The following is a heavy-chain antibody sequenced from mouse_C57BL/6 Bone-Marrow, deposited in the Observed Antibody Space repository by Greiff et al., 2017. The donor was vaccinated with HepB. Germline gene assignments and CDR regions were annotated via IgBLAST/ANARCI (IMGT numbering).Heavy chain of an antibody. V-gene: IGHV1-53*01. D-gene: IGHD2-3*01. J-gene: IGHJ4*01. Sequence: QVQLQQPGTELVKPGASVKLSCKASGYTFTSYWMHWVKQRPGQGLEWIGNINPSNGGTNYNEKFKGKATLTVDKSSSTADMQLSSLTSEDSAVYYCAREVWLLEYYYAMDYWGQGTSVTVSS. CDR1: GYTFTSYW. CDR3: AREVWLLEYYYAMDY. CDR2: INPSNGGT.